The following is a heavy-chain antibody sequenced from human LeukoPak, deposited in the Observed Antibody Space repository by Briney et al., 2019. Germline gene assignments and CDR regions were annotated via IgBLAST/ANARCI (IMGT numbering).Heavy chain of an antibody. Sequence: PSETLSLTCAVSGGSISSTTSYWGWIRQPPGKGLEWIGRIYYSGSTFYNPSHKSRVTISVDTSKNQLSLRLSSVTAADTAVYYCARHGSTDYFDYWGQGTLVTGSS. CDR3: ARHGSTDYFDY. V-gene: IGHV4-39*01. D-gene: IGHD2-2*03. CDR2: IYYSGST. CDR1: GGSISSTTSY. J-gene: IGHJ4*02.